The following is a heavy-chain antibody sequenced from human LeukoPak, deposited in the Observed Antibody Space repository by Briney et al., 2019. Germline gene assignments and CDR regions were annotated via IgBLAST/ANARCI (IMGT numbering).Heavy chain of an antibody. D-gene: IGHD4-23*01. J-gene: IGHJ4*02. CDR2: ISGSGGST. V-gene: IGHV3-23*01. Sequence: GGSLRLSCAASGFTFSSYAMSWVRQAPGKGLEWVSAISGSGGSTYYADSVKGRFTISRDNSKNTLYLQMNSLRAEDTAVYYRAKDDYGGNSGMIDYWGQGTLVTVSS. CDR1: GFTFSSYA. CDR3: AKDDYGGNSGMIDY.